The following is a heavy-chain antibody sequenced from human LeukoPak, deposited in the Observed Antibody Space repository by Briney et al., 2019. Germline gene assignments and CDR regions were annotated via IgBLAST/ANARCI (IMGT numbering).Heavy chain of an antibody. CDR2: IYTGDSDT. D-gene: IGHD2-21*01. CDR3: ARRSYCGGDWYSDH. CDR1: GYSFTSYW. V-gene: IGHV5-51*01. J-gene: IGHJ4*02. Sequence: GESLQISCKGAGYSFTSYWIGWVRQMPGKGLEWMWVIYTGDSDTRYSLSFQGQGTISADKYINNAYLLWSSLKTSDTAMYYCARRSYCGGDWYSDHWGQGTLVIVSS.